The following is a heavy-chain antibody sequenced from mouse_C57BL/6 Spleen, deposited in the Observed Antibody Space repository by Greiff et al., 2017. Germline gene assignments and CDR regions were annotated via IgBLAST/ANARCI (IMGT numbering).Heavy chain of an antibody. CDR3: ARQDYGNFFAY. V-gene: IGHV5-6*01. Sequence: EVQRVESGGDLVKPGGSLKLSCAASGFTFSSYGMSLVRQTPDKRLEWVATISSGGSYTYYPDSVKGRVTISRDNAKNTLYLQMSSLKSEDTAMYYCARQDYGNFFAYWGQGTLVTVSA. CDR2: ISSGGSYT. CDR1: GFTFSSYG. D-gene: IGHD2-1*01. J-gene: IGHJ3*01.